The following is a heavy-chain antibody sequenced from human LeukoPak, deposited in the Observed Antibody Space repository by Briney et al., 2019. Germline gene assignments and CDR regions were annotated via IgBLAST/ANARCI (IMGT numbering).Heavy chain of an antibody. V-gene: IGHV3-7*01. Sequence: GGSPRLSCAASGFTFSTYNMNWVRQAPGKGLEWVANIKQDGSEKYYVDSVKGRFTISRDNAKNSLYLQMNSLRAEDTAVYYCARAGSSGWFDYWGQGTLVTVSS. D-gene: IGHD6-19*01. CDR1: GFTFSTYN. CDR2: IKQDGSEK. J-gene: IGHJ4*02. CDR3: ARAGSSGWFDY.